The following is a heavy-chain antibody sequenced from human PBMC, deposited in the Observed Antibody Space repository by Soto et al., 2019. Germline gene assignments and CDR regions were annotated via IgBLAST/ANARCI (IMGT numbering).Heavy chain of an antibody. V-gene: IGHV1-2*02. CDR2: INPYTGGT. CDR1: GYTFTGYY. D-gene: IGHD2-21*02. Sequence: QVQLVQSGSEVKEPGASVKVSCKASGYTFTGYYVLWVRQAPGQGPECMGWINPYTGGTNYAQKFQGRVTMTRDTSISTAYMERRKLISADAAVYYCATQFHHCGGDCYRGPYFGMDVWGQGTTVTVSS. CDR3: ATQFHHCGGDCYRGPYFGMDV. J-gene: IGHJ6*02.